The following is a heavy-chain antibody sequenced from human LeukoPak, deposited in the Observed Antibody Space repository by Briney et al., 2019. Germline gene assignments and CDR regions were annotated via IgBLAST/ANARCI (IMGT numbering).Heavy chain of an antibody. J-gene: IGHJ6*02. CDR3: ARDQARYYYYYGMDV. V-gene: IGHV3-30-3*01. CDR1: GFTLSGNP. Sequence: PGGSLRLSCAASGFTLSGNPMSWVRQAPGKGLEWVAVISYDGSNKYYADSVKGRFTISRDNSKNTLYLQMNSLRAEDTAVYYCARDQARYYYYYGMDVWGQGTTVTVSS. CDR2: ISYDGSNK.